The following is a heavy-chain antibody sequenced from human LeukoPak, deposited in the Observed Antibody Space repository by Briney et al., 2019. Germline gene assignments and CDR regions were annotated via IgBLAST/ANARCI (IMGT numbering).Heavy chain of an antibody. V-gene: IGHV4-30-4*08. CDR2: IYYSGST. D-gene: IGHD3-10*01. CDR3: ATGTLTMVRGVRYYYYYMDV. CDR1: GGSISSGDYY. Sequence: SETLSLTCTVSGGSISSGDYYWSWVRQPPGKGLEWIGYIYYSGSTYYNPSLKSRVTISVDTSKNQFSLKLSSVAAADTAVYYCATGTLTMVRGVRYYYYYMDVWGKGTTVTVSS. J-gene: IGHJ6*03.